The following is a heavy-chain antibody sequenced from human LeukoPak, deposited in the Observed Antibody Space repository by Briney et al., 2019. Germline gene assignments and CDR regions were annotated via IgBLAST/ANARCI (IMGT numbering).Heavy chain of an antibody. CDR2: IYYSGST. V-gene: IGHV4-59*01. Sequence: SETLSLTCTVSGGSISSYYWSWIRQPPGKGLGWIGYIYYSGSTNYNPSLKSRVTISVDTSKNQFSLKLSSVTAADTAVYYCALYSNYYYGMDVWGQGTTVTVSS. J-gene: IGHJ6*02. CDR3: ALYSNYYYGMDV. D-gene: IGHD2-21*01. CDR1: GGSISSYY.